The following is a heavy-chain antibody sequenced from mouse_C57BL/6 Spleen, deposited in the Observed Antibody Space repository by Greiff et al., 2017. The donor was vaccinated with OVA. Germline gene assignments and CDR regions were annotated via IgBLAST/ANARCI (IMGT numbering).Heavy chain of an antibody. V-gene: IGHV1-66*01. D-gene: IGHD1-1*01. Sequence: QVQLQQSGPELVKPGASVKISCKASGYSFTSYYIHWVKQRPGQGLEWIGWIYPGSGNTKYNEKFKGKATLTADTSSSTAYMQLSSLTSEDSAVXYCARTTVVDYYAMDYWGQGTSVTVSS. CDR1: GYSFTSYY. CDR2: IYPGSGNT. J-gene: IGHJ4*01. CDR3: ARTTVVDYYAMDY.